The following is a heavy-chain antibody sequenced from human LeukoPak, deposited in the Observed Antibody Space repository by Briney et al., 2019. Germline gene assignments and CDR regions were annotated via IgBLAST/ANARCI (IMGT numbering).Heavy chain of an antibody. J-gene: IGHJ5*02. D-gene: IGHD4-23*01. CDR2: ISAYNGNT. CDR1: GYTFTSYG. V-gene: IGHV1-18*01. Sequence: ASVKVSCKASGYTFTSYGISWVRQAPGQGLEWMGWISAYNGNTNYAQKLQGRVTMTTDTSTSTAYMELRSLRSDDTAVYYCTRDDHPTVEGYWFDPWGQGTLVTVSS. CDR3: TRDDHPTVEGYWFDP.